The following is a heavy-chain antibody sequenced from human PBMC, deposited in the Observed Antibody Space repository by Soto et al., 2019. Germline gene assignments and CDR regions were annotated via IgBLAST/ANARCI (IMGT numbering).Heavy chain of an antibody. Sequence: QVQLEQSGAEVKKPGSSVKVSCKASGGTLSDHGVAWLRQAPGQGLEWMGGTIPVFNAPKYAPKFQGRVTIAADKSTHIAYMELSSLRSEDTALYYCARGVFDSGNNYTGPSAFEIWGQGTMVIVSS. CDR2: TIPVFNAP. CDR3: ARGVFDSGNNYTGPSAFEI. CDR1: GGTLSDHG. J-gene: IGHJ3*02. D-gene: IGHD3-10*01. V-gene: IGHV1-69*06.